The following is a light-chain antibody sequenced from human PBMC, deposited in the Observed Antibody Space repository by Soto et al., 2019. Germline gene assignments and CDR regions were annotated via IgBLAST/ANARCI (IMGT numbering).Light chain of an antibody. J-gene: IGKJ1*01. Sequence: EIVLTQSPGTLSLSPGERATLSCRASQTVSSSYLAWYQQKPGQAPRLLIYCASTRVTGIPDRFSGSGSGTDFTLTISRLEPEDFAVYYCQQFAKSPLTFGQGTKVEIK. CDR3: QQFAKSPLT. V-gene: IGKV3-20*01. CDR1: QTVSSSY. CDR2: CAS.